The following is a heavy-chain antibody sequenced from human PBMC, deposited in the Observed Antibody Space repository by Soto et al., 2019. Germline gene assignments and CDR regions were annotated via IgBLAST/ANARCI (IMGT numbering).Heavy chain of an antibody. CDR2: IRSKANNYAT. V-gene: IGHV3-73*02. CDR3: STLTAF. J-gene: IGHJ4*02. CDR1: GFFFSDSA. Sequence: EVQLVESGGGLVQPGGSLKLSCAASGFFFSDSAMHWVRQASGKGLEWVGRIRSKANNYATAYIESAKGRFTISRDDSKNTAYLQMNSLKTEDTAVYYSSTLTAFRGQGTLVTVSS. D-gene: IGHD2-21*02.